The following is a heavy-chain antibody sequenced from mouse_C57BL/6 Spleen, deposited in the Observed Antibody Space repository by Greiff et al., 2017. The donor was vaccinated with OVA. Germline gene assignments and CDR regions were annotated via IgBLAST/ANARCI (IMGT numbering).Heavy chain of an antibody. CDR2: IHPNSGST. D-gene: IGHD1-1*01. J-gene: IGHJ2*01. CDR1: GYTFTSYW. CDR3: ARVPITTVAPYYFDY. V-gene: IGHV1-64*01. Sequence: QVQLQQPGAELVKPGASVKLSCKASGYTFTSYWMHWVKQRPGQGLEWIGMIHPNSGSTNYNEKFKSKATLTVDKSSSTAYMQLSSLTSEDSAVYYCARVPITTVAPYYFDYWGQGTTLTVSS.